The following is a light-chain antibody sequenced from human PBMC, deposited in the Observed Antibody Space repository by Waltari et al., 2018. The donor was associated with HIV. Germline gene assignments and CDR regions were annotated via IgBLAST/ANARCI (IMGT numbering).Light chain of an antibody. Sequence: EIVLTQSPGTLSLSPGERATLPCRASQNVGNNYLAWFQQKPGQSPRLLVYNPSTRATGIPDRFSGSGSGTHFTLTISRLEPEDFAVYYCHQYAYSPRTFGQGTKVEI. CDR2: NPS. J-gene: IGKJ1*01. V-gene: IGKV3-20*01. CDR1: QNVGNNY. CDR3: HQYAYSPRT.